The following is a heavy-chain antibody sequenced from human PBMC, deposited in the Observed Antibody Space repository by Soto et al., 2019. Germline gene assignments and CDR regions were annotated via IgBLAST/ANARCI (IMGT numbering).Heavy chain of an antibody. D-gene: IGHD3-10*01. Sequence: EVQLVESGGGLVKPGGSLRLSCAASGFTFSSYSMNWVRQAPGKGLEWVSSISSSSSYIYYADSVKGRFTISRDNAKNSLYLQMNSLXAEDTAVYYCASTPWXXXXXXXYYYYYMDVWGKGTTVTVSS. CDR1: GFTFSSYS. V-gene: IGHV3-21*01. CDR3: ASTPWXXXXXXXYYYYYMDV. J-gene: IGHJ6*03. CDR2: ISSSSSYI.